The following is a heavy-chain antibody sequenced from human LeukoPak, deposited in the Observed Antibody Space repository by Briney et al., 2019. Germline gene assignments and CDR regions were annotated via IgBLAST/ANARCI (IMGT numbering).Heavy chain of an antibody. CDR1: GGTFSSYA. V-gene: IGHV1-69*04. D-gene: IGHD1-26*01. CDR2: IIPILGIA. CDR3: ARGPISGSYYFDY. J-gene: IGHJ4*02. Sequence: ASVKVSCKASGGTFSSYAISWERQAPGQGLEWMGRIIPILGIANYAQKFQGRVTITADKSTSTAYMELSSLRSEDTAVYYCARGPISGSYYFDYWGQGTLVTVSS.